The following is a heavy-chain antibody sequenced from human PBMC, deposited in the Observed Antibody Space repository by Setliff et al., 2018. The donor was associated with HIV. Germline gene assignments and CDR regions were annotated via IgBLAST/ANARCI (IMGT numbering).Heavy chain of an antibody. Sequence: SETLSLTCAVSGYSISSGYYWGWIRQPPGKGLEWVGSIYHSGATYYNPSLKSRVTISVDTSKNQFSLKLGSVTAADTAVYYCARESPSSSWFYFDFWGQGTLVTVSS. D-gene: IGHD6-13*01. CDR1: GYSISSGYY. CDR3: ARESPSSSWFYFDF. V-gene: IGHV4-38-2*02. CDR2: IYHSGAT. J-gene: IGHJ4*02.